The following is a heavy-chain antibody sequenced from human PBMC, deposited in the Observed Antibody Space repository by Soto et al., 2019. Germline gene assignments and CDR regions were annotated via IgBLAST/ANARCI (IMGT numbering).Heavy chain of an antibody. CDR2: IKQDGSEK. J-gene: IGHJ3*02. Sequence: EVQLVESGGGLVQPGGSLRLSCAASGFTFSSYWMSWVRQAPGKGLEWVANIKQDGSEKYYVDSVKVRFTISRDNVKNSLYLQMNSLRAEEAAVYYCARGYCGGDCYHIDAFDIWGQGTMVTVSS. CDR3: ARGYCGGDCYHIDAFDI. V-gene: IGHV3-7*04. CDR1: GFTFSSYW. D-gene: IGHD2-21*01.